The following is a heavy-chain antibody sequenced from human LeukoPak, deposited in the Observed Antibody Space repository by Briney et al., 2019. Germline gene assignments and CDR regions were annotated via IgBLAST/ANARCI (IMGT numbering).Heavy chain of an antibody. CDR1: GGTFSSYA. CDR2: INPNSGGT. D-gene: IGHD4-23*01. Sequence: ASVKVSCKASGGTFSSYAISWVRQAPGQGLEWMGWINPNSGGTNYAQKFQGRVTMTRDTSISTAYMELSRLRSDDTAVYYCARVRYYGGNSGWFDPWGQGTLVTVSS. V-gene: IGHV1-2*02. CDR3: ARVRYYGGNSGWFDP. J-gene: IGHJ5*02.